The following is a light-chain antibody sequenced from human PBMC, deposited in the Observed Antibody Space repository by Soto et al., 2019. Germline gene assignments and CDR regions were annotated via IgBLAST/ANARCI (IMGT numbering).Light chain of an antibody. CDR3: SSYTSSSTFV. CDR2: HVT. Sequence: ALTQSASVSGSPGQSITISCTGTSSDVGGHDYASWYQQHPGKAPTLMIYHVTNRPSGVSSRFSGSKSGNTAFLIISGLQAEDEADYYCSSYTSSSTFVFGTGTKVTVL. V-gene: IGLV2-14*01. J-gene: IGLJ1*01. CDR1: SSDVGGHDY.